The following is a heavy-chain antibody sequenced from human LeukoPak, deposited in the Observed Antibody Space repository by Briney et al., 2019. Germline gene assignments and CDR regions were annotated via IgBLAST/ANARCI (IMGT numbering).Heavy chain of an antibody. CDR1: GDSIGYYY. J-gene: IGHJ4*02. V-gene: IGHV4-59*01. D-gene: IGHD2-21*02. CDR3: AGVVTALVGYFDY. CDR2: IYYSGNT. Sequence: SPSETLSLTCTVSGDSIGYYYWSWIRQPPGKGLEWIGKIYYSGNTNYNPSLKSRVTISVDTSKNQFSLKLSSVTAADTAVYYCAGVVTALVGYFDYWGQGTLVTVSS.